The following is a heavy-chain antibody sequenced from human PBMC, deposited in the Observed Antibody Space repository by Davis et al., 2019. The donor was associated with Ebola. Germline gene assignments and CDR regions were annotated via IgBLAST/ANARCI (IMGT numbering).Heavy chain of an antibody. V-gene: IGHV3-30*18. J-gene: IGHJ6*03. CDR3: AKDSRGIDSSGWTLVYYYYYMDV. CDR2: ISYDGSNK. D-gene: IGHD6-19*01. CDR1: ELTISTFS. Sequence: GESLKISCVASELTISTFSMNWVRQVPGKGLEWVAVISYDGSNKYYADSVKGRFTISRDNSKNTLYLQMNSLRAEDTAVYYCAKDSRGIDSSGWTLVYYYYYMDVWGKGTTVTVSS.